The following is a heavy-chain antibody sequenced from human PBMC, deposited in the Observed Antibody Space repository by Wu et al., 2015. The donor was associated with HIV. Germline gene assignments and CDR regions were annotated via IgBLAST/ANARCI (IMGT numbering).Heavy chain of an antibody. Sequence: QVQLVQSGAEVKKPGASVKVSCKASGYTFTSYDINWVRQATGQGLEWMGWMNPNSGNTGYAQKFQGRVTITRNTSISTAYMELSSLRSEDTAVYYCARYPYDFWSGYYTDAFDIWGQGTMVTVSS. V-gene: IGHV1-8*03. D-gene: IGHD3-3*01. J-gene: IGHJ3*02. CDR2: MNPNSGNT. CDR1: GYTFTSYD. CDR3: ARYPYDFWSGYYTDAFDI.